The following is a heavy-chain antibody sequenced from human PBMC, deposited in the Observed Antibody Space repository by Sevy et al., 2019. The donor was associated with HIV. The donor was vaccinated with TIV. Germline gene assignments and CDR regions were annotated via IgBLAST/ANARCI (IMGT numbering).Heavy chain of an antibody. Sequence: GGSLRLSCAASGFTFSDYYMSWIRQAPGKGLEWVSYISNSGSTIYYADSVKGRFTESRDNAKNSLYHQMNRLRAEDTAVYYCARAITLTTFPYYSMNVWGQGTTVTVSS. J-gene: IGHJ6*02. CDR1: GFTFSDYY. CDR3: ARAITLTTFPYYSMNV. V-gene: IGHV3-11*01. D-gene: IGHD1-7*01. CDR2: ISNSGSTI.